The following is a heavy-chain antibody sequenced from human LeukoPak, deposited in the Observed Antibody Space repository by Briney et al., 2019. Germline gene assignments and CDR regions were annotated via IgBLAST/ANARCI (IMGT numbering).Heavy chain of an antibody. J-gene: IGHJ6*03. CDR3: VRAPPGSRAVHYSYVDV. V-gene: IGHV3-13*01. CDR1: GFTFSRYD. CDR2: IGTAGDT. Sequence: GGSLRLSCAASGFTFSRYDMHWVRQVTGKGLEWVSTIGTAGDTYYPDSVKGRFTISKENAENSLYLQMSSLRAGDTALYYCVRAPPGSRAVHYSYVDVWGKGTTVTISS. D-gene: IGHD1-26*01.